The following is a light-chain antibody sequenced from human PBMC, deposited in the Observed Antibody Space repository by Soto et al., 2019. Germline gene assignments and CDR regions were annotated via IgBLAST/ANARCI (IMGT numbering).Light chain of an antibody. CDR3: QSYDSSLSGSVV. Sequence: QSVLTQPPSASGTPGQRVTISCSGSSSNIGSNYVYWSQQLPGTAPKLLIYGNSNRPSGVPDRFSGSKSGTSASLAITGLQAEDEADYYCQSYDSSLSGSVVFGGGTKVTVL. J-gene: IGLJ2*01. CDR1: SSNIGSNY. V-gene: IGLV1-40*01. CDR2: GNS.